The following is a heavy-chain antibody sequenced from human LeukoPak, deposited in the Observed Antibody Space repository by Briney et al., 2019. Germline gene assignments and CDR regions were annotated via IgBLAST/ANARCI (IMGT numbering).Heavy chain of an antibody. CDR2: ISTGSEVS. D-gene: IGHD2-2*01. Sequence: PGGSLRLSCAASGFTYTKFGMRWVRQAPGKGLEWVSVISTGSEVSYYADSVKGRFTISRDNSRNTLYLQMTGLRAEDTAIYYCARAGSRLIEYRMDVWGQETTVTVSS. V-gene: IGHV3-23*01. CDR3: ARAGSRLIEYRMDV. J-gene: IGHJ6*02. CDR1: GFTYTKFG.